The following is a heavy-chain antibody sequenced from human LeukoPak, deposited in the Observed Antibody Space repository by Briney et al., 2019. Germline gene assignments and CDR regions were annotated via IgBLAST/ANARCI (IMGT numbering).Heavy chain of an antibody. CDR3: AREEGWSGYYTGLLDFTVYYYGMDV. CDR2: IYTSGST. J-gene: IGHJ6*02. Sequence: PSETLSLTCTVSGGSISSYYWSWIRQPAGKGLEWIGRIYTSGSTNYNPSLKSRVTMSVDTSKNQFSLKLSSVTAADTAVYYCAREEGWSGYYTGLLDFTVYYYGMDVWGQGTTVTVSS. V-gene: IGHV4-4*07. CDR1: GGSISSYY. D-gene: IGHD3-3*01.